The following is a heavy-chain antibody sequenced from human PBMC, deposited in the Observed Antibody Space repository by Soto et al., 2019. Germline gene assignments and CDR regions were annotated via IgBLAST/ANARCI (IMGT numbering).Heavy chain of an antibody. CDR2: IYYSGST. Sequence: SETLSLTCTVSGGSISSGDCYWSWIRQPPGKGLAWIGYIYYSGSTYYNPSLKSRVTISVDTSKNQFSLKLSSVTAEDTAVYYCARVSSGWPFDYWGQGTLVTVSS. CDR3: ARVSSGWPFDY. D-gene: IGHD6-19*01. V-gene: IGHV4-30-4*01. J-gene: IGHJ4*02. CDR1: GGSISSGDCY.